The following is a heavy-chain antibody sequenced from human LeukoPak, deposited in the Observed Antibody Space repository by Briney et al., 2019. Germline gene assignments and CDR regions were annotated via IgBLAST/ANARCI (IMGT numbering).Heavy chain of an antibody. D-gene: IGHD4-17*01. J-gene: IGHJ4*02. CDR1: GYSISSGDY. CDR3: ARNSTVTSPSTGYFDY. CDR2: VYYSGST. V-gene: IGHV4-38-2*01. Sequence: SETLSLTCAVSGYSISSGDYWGWLRQPPGEGLGLIGSVYYSGSTHYNPSLKSRVTISVDRSKNQFSLRLSSVTAADTAVYYCARNSTVTSPSTGYFDYWGQGTLATVSS.